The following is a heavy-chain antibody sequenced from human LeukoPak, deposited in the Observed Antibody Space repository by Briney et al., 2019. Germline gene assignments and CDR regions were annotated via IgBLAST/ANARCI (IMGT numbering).Heavy chain of an antibody. Sequence: PSETLSLTCTVSGGSISSYYWSWLRQPPGKGLEWIGYIYYSGSTNYNPSLKSRVTISVDTSKNQFSLKLSSVTAADTAVYYCARARFPAAATLDYWGQGTLVTVSS. V-gene: IGHV4-59*01. J-gene: IGHJ4*02. CDR1: GGSISSYY. CDR3: ARARFPAAATLDY. CDR2: IYYSGST. D-gene: IGHD6-13*01.